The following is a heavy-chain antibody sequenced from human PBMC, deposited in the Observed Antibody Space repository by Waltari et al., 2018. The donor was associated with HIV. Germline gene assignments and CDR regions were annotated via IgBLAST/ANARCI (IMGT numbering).Heavy chain of an antibody. Sequence: QVQLQESGPGLVKPSQTLSLTCTVSGGSISSGSYYWSWIRQPAGKGLEWIGRIYTSGSTNYNPALKSRVTISVDTSKNQFSLKLSSVTAADTAVYYCARDKYYYDSSGYYFDYWGQGTLVTVSS. V-gene: IGHV4-61*02. CDR3: ARDKYYYDSSGYYFDY. J-gene: IGHJ4*02. CDR1: GGSISSGSYY. CDR2: IYTSGST. D-gene: IGHD3-22*01.